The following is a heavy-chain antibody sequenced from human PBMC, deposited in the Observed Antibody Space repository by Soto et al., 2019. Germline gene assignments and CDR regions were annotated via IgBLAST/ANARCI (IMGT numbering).Heavy chain of an antibody. CDR3: ARDQGYYDSSGYYPGYFDY. V-gene: IGHV3-48*03. Sequence: PGGSLRLSCAASGFTFSSYEMNWVRQAPGKRLEWVSYISSSGSTIYYADSVKGRFTISRDNAKNSLYLQMNSLRAEDTAVYYCARDQGYYDSSGYYPGYFDYWGQGTLVTVSS. CDR2: ISSSGSTI. CDR1: GFTFSSYE. D-gene: IGHD3-22*01. J-gene: IGHJ4*02.